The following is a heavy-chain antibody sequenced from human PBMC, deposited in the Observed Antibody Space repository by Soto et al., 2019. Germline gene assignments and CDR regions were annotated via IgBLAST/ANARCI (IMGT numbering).Heavy chain of an antibody. CDR1: GFTLSNYA. Sequence: GGSLRLSCAASGFTLSNYAVNWVRQAPGKGLEWVSYISSDSRYIYHGDSVKGRFTISRDNARNSVYLQMNSLRDEDTAVYYCARIKLVAFFFIHVDVYDMDVRGQGTPVTVSS. J-gene: IGHJ6*02. CDR3: ARIKLVAFFFIHVDVYDMDV. V-gene: IGHV3-48*02. D-gene: IGHD2-15*01. CDR2: ISSDSRYI.